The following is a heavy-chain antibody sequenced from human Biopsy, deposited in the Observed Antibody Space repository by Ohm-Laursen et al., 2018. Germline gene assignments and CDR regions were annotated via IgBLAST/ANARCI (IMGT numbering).Heavy chain of an antibody. J-gene: IGHJ3*02. V-gene: IGHV1-18*04. CDR1: GYTFTAYG. Sequence: ASVKVSCKTSGYTFTAYGTSWARQAPGQGLEWMGWISTYNDDTNIAQKFQGRVSMTTDTSTRTAYMELRSLRSGDTAIYFCARDPGYDFWSGSDPFDIWGQGTLVTVS. D-gene: IGHD3-3*01. CDR3: ARDPGYDFWSGSDPFDI. CDR2: ISTYNDDT.